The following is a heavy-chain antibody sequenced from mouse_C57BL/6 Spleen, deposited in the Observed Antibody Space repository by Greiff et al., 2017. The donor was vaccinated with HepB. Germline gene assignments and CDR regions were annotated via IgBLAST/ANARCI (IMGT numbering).Heavy chain of an antibody. V-gene: IGHV10-1*01. CDR1: GFSFNTYA. J-gene: IGHJ4*01. CDR2: IRSKSNNYAT. Sequence: EVQLVESGGGLVQPKGSLKLSCAASGFSFNTYAMNWVRQAPGKGLEWVARIRSKSNNYATYYADSVKDRFTISRDDSESMLYLQMNHLKTEDTAMSYSVRHGSNDDYAMDYWGQGTSVTVAS. CDR3: VRHGSNDDYAMDY. D-gene: IGHD2-12*01.